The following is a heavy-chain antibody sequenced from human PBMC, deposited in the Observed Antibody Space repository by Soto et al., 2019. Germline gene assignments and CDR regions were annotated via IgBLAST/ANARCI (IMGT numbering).Heavy chain of an antibody. V-gene: IGHV3-21*01. J-gene: IGHJ6*02. Sequence: TGGSLRLSCVASGFTFSSYSMNWVRQAPGKGLEWVSSISSSSSYIYYADSVKGRFTISRDNAKNSLYLQMNSLRAEDTAVYYCARDSVVVPDDTHYYYSGMDVWGQGTTVTVS. CDR2: ISSSSSYI. CDR3: ARDSVVVPDDTHYYYSGMDV. CDR1: GFTFSSYS. D-gene: IGHD2-2*01.